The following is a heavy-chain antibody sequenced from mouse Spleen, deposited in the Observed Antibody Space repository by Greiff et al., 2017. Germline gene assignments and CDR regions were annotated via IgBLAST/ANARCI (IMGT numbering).Heavy chain of an antibody. CDR2: IYPRDGST. CDR3: ARTSYGYPFAY. D-gene: IGHD2-9*01. V-gene: IGHV1-85*01. CDR1: GYTFTSYD. J-gene: IGHJ3*01. Sequence: QVQLQQSGPELVKPGASVKSSCKASGYTFTSYDINWVKERPGQGLEWIGWIYPRDGSTKYNEKFKGKATLTVDTSSSTAYMELHSLTSEDSAVYFCARTSYGYPFAYWGQGTLVTVSA.